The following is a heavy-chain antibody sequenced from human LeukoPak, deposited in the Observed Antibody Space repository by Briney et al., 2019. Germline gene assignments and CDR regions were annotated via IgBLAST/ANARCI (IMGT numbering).Heavy chain of an antibody. D-gene: IGHD2-21*01. CDR1: GFTFSSYW. CDR2: VNRDGSRT. J-gene: IGHJ4*02. V-gene: IGHV3-74*01. CDR3: ARDQTFVGGIDC. Sequence: GGSLRLSCSASGFTFSSYWIHWVRQVPGKGLVWVSRVNRDGSRTSQADSVKGRFTISRDNAKNTLYLQMNSLRAEDTAVYYCARDQTFVGGIDCWGQGTLVTVSS.